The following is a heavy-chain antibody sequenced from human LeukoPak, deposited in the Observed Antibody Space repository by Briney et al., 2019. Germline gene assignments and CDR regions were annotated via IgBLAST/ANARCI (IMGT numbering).Heavy chain of an antibody. CDR1: GFTFDDYG. D-gene: IGHD3-10*01. CDR2: INWNGGST. Sequence: GGSLRLSCAASGFTFDDYGMSWVRQVPGKGLEWVSHINWNGGSTGYADSVKGRFTISRDNAKNFLYLQMNSLRAEDTAPYHCARGDYYGSTWGQGTLVTVSS. CDR3: ARGDYYGST. J-gene: IGHJ4*02. V-gene: IGHV3-20*01.